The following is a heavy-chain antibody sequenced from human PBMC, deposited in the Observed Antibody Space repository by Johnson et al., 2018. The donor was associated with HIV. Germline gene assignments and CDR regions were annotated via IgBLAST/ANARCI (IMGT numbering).Heavy chain of an antibody. CDR1: GFTFSSYA. V-gene: IGHV3-30-3*01. J-gene: IGHJ3*02. CDR3: ARDDGGGGDAFDI. Sequence: QMLLVESGGGVVQPGRSLRLSCAASGFTFSSYAMHWVRQAPGKGLEWVAVISYDGSNKYYADSVKDRFTVSRDDSKNTVYLQMNSLRAEDTAVYYCARDDGGGGDAFDIWGQGTMVTVSS. CDR2: ISYDGSNK. D-gene: IGHD2-15*01.